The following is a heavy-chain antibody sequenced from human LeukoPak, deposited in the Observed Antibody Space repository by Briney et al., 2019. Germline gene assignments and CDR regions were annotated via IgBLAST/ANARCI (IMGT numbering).Heavy chain of an antibody. J-gene: IGHJ4*02. CDR1: GGSFSGYY. D-gene: IGHD1-14*01. Sequence: PSETLSLTCAVHGGSFSGYYWSWIRQPPGKGLEWIGEINHSGSTNYNPFLKSRVTISVDTSKNQFSLKLSSVTAADTAVYYCARYSVNQYYFDYWGQGTLVTVSS. CDR3: ARYSVNQYYFDY. V-gene: IGHV4-34*01. CDR2: INHSGST.